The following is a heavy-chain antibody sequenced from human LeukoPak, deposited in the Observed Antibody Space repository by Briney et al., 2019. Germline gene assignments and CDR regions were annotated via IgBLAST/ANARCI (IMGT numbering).Heavy chain of an antibody. D-gene: IGHD1-14*01. Sequence: GGSLRLSCAASGFTFGSNAMSWVRQAQGKGLEWVSAISGSGGSTYYADSVKGRFTISRDNSKNTLYLQMNSLRVEDTAVYYCAKGITPYYYYGMDVWGQGTTVTVSS. CDR2: ISGSGGST. CDR3: AKGITPYYYYGMDV. V-gene: IGHV3-23*01. CDR1: GFTFGSNA. J-gene: IGHJ6*02.